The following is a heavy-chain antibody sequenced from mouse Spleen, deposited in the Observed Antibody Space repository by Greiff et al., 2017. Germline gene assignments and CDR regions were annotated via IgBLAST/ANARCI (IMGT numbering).Heavy chain of an antibody. J-gene: IGHJ1*01. D-gene: IGHD1-2*01. V-gene: IGHV5-17*01. CDR1: GFTFSDYG. CDR2: ISSGSSTI. Sequence: EVQRVESGGGLVKPGGSLKLSCAASGFTFSDYGMHWVRQAPEKGLEWVAYISSGSSTIYYADTVKGRFTISRDNAKNTLFLQMTSLRSEDTAMYYCARRGTTALYWYFDVWGAGTTVTVSS. CDR3: ARRGTTALYWYFDV.